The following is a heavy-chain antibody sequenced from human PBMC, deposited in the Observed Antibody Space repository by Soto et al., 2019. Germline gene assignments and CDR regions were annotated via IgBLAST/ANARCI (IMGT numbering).Heavy chain of an antibody. CDR1: GGTFSSYA. D-gene: IGHD1-26*01. V-gene: IGHV1-69*13. CDR2: IIPIFGTA. J-gene: IGHJ3*02. CDR3: ARAGVGATRHDAFDI. Sequence: SVKVSCKASGGTFSSYAISWVRQAPGQGLEWMGGIIPIFGTANYAQKFQGRVTITADESTSTAYMELSSLRSEDTAVYYCARAGVGATRHDAFDIWGQGTMVTVSS.